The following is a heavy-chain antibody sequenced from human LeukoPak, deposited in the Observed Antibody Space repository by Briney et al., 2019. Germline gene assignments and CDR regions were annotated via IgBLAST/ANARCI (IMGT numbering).Heavy chain of an antibody. D-gene: IGHD5-18*01. V-gene: IGHV3-21*04. Sequence: GGSLRLSCAASGFTFSSYSMNWVRQAPGKGLEWVSSISSSSSYIYYADSVKGRFTISRDNAKNSLYLQMNSLRAEDTAVYYCAREAVHTAMAKVGAFDIWGQGTMVTVSS. CDR3: AREAVHTAMAKVGAFDI. J-gene: IGHJ3*02. CDR1: GFTFSSYS. CDR2: ISSSSSYI.